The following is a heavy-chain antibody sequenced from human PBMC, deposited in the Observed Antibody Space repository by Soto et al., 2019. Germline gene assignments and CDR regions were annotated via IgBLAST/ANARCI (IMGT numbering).Heavy chain of an antibody. CDR3: ARYSGKYQGPIDY. V-gene: IGHV3-30*03. CDR1: GFTFSHYG. D-gene: IGHD1-26*01. CDR2: ISYDGSNK. J-gene: IGHJ4*02. Sequence: QVQLVESGGGVVQPGRSLRLSCAASGFTFSHYGIHWVRQAPGKGLEWLAVISYDGSNKHYADSVKGRFTVSRDNSKNTLYLQMNSLGAEETAVYFCARYSGKYQGPIDYWGQGTLVTVSS.